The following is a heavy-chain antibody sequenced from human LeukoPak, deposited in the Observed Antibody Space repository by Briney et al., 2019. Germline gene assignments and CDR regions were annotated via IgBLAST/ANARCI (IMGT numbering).Heavy chain of an antibody. V-gene: IGHV4-39*07. CDR2: MYNTGIT. CDR1: GGSISSSSYY. Sequence: SETLSLTCTVSGGSISSSSYYWGWIRQSPGKGLEWLGSMYNTGITYYNPSLKSRVTISVDTSKNQFSLKLTSVTAADTAVYYCARSSGSYGVAWFDPWGQGTLVTVSS. CDR3: ARSSGSYGVAWFDP. D-gene: IGHD1-26*01. J-gene: IGHJ5*02.